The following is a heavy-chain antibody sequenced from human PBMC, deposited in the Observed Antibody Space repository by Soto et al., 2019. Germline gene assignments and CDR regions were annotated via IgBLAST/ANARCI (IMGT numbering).Heavy chain of an antibody. V-gene: IGHV3-11*01. J-gene: IGHJ5*02. CDR1: GFTFSDYY. D-gene: IGHD1-7*01. CDR3: ARDGITGTIQNWFDP. Sequence: PGGSLRLSCAASGFTFSDYYMSWIRQAPGKGLEWVSYISNSGSTIYYADSVKGRFTISRDNAKNSLYLQMNSLRAEDTAVYYCARDGITGTIQNWFDPWGQGTLVTVSS. CDR2: ISNSGSTI.